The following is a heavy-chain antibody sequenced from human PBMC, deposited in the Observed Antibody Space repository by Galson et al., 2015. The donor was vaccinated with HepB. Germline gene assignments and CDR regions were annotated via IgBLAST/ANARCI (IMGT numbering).Heavy chain of an antibody. J-gene: IGHJ6*02. CDR1: GYTFPSYY. CDR2: INPSGGST. V-gene: IGHV1-46*01. Sequence: QSGAEVKKSGESLKVSCMASGYTFPSYYMHWVRQAPGQGLEWMGIINPSGGSTSYAQKFQGRVTMTRDTSTSTVYMELSSLRSEDTAVYYCATARVIQLWPYYYYGMDILGQGTTVTVSS. D-gene: IGHD5-18*01. CDR3: ATARVIQLWPYYYYGMDI.